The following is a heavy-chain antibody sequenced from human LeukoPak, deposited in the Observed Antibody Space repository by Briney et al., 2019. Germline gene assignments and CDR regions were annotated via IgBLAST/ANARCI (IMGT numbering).Heavy chain of an antibody. V-gene: IGHV1-46*01. CDR1: GYTFTTYY. J-gene: IGHJ4*02. CDR3: AREYPSTYYFDY. CDR2: INLSGGGT. Sequence: GASVKVSCKASGYTFTTYYIHWVRRAPGQGLEWVGMINLSGGGTDYAQSFRGRLTMTSDTSASTVYMELSGLRSDDTAIYYCAREYPSTYYFDYWGQGTVVTVSS.